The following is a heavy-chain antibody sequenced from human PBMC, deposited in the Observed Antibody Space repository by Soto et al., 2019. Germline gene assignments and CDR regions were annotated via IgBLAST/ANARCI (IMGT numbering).Heavy chain of an antibody. J-gene: IGHJ3*02. V-gene: IGHV5-51*01. D-gene: IGHD6-13*01. CDR3: ARHQDSSSWYATAFDI. CDR2: IYPGDSDT. Sequence: GGSLKISRKGFGYSFTSFWIGWGPPMPGKGLEWMGIIYPGDSDTRYSPSFQGQVTISADKSISTAYLQWSSLKASDTAMYYCARHQDSSSWYATAFDIWGQGTMVTVSS. CDR1: GYSFTSFW.